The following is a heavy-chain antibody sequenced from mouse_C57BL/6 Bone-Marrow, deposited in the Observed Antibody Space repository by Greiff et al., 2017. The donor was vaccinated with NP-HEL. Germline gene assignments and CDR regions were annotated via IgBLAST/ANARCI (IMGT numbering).Heavy chain of an antibody. V-gene: IGHV3-6*01. J-gene: IGHJ2*01. CDR2: ISYDGSN. CDR3: ASTTEGNY. D-gene: IGHD1-1*01. Sequence: EVKLMESGPGLVKPSQSLSLTCSVTGYSITSGYYWNWIRQFPGNKLEWMGYISYDGSNNYNPSLKNRISITRDTSKNQFFLKLNSVTTEDTATYYCASTTEGNYWGQGTTLTVSS. CDR1: GYSITSGYY.